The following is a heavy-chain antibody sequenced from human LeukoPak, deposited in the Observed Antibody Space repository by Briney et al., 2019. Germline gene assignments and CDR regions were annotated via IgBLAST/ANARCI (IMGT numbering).Heavy chain of an antibody. Sequence: SETLSLTCTVSGGSISSHYWSWIRQPPGKGLEWIGYIYYSGSNKYNPSLKSRVTISVDTSKNQFSLKLSSVTAADTAVYYCARVHKDIVVVPAAITTYYYYYYYMDVWGKGTTVTVSS. J-gene: IGHJ6*03. CDR3: ARVHKDIVVVPAAITTYYYYYYYMDV. D-gene: IGHD2-2*02. V-gene: IGHV4-59*11. CDR2: IYYSGSN. CDR1: GGSISSHY.